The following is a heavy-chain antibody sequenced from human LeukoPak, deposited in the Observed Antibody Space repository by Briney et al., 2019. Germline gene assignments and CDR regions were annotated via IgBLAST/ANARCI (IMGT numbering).Heavy chain of an antibody. CDR2: IYYSGST. CDR3: ARDEDSSGYGAFFDY. D-gene: IGHD3-22*01. Sequence: SETLSLTCTVSGGSISSYYWSWIRQPPGKGLEWIGYIYYSGSTNYNPSLKSRVTISVDTSKNQFSLKLSSVTAADTAVYYCARDEDSSGYGAFFDYWGQGTLVTVSS. J-gene: IGHJ4*02. CDR1: GGSISSYY. V-gene: IGHV4-59*12.